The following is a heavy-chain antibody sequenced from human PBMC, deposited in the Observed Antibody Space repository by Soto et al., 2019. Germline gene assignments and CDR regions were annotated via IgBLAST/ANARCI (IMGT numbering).Heavy chain of an antibody. D-gene: IGHD2-2*01. CDR1: GGTFSSYA. J-gene: IGHJ6*02. CDR2: IIPIFGTA. V-gene: IGHV1-69*06. CDR3: ARGYCSSTSCPPGGMDV. Sequence: ASVKVSCKASGGTFSSYAISWVRQAPGQGLEWMGGIIPIFGTANYAQKFQGRVTITADKSTSTAYMELSSLRSEDTAVYYCARGYCSSTSCPPGGMDVWGQGTTVTVSS.